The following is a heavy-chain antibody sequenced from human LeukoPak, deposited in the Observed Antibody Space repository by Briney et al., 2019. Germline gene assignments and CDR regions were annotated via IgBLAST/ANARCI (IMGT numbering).Heavy chain of an antibody. J-gene: IGHJ4*02. Sequence: GGSLRLSCAASGFTFSSYSMNWVRQAPGKGLEWISYISSSISVTYYADSVKGRFTISRDNAKNSLYLQMNSLRAEDTAVYYCARGPTHIPSTWGQGTLVTVSS. CDR3: ARGPTHIPST. CDR2: ISSSISVT. D-gene: IGHD2-2*02. V-gene: IGHV3-48*01. CDR1: GFTFSSYS.